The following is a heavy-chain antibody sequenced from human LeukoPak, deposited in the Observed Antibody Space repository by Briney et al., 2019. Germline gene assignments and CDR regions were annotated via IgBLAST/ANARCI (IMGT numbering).Heavy chain of an antibody. Sequence: PGGSLRLSCAASGFTFSSYSMNWVRQAPGKGLEWVSSISSSSSYIYYADSVKGRFTISRDNAKNSLYLQMNSLRAEDTAVYYCARDTYCSSTSCYTGYHYGMDVWGQGTTVTVSS. CDR2: ISSSSSYI. CDR1: GFTFSSYS. J-gene: IGHJ6*02. V-gene: IGHV3-21*01. CDR3: ARDTYCSSTSCYTGYHYGMDV. D-gene: IGHD2-2*02.